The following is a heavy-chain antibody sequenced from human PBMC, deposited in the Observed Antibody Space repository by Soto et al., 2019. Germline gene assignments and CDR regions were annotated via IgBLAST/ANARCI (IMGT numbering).Heavy chain of an antibody. D-gene: IGHD6-19*01. J-gene: IGHJ4*02. CDR1: GYTFTSYG. CDR3: AGAIAVGGAFDC. Sequence: ASVKVSCKASGYTFTSYGISWVRQAPGQGLEWMGWISAYNGNTNYAQKLQGRVTMTTDTSTSTAYMELRSLRSDDPSVYYCAGAIAVGGAFDCWGQGSLVTVSS. V-gene: IGHV1-18*01. CDR2: ISAYNGNT.